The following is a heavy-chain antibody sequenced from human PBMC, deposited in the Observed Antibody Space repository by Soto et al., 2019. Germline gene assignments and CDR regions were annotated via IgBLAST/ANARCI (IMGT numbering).Heavy chain of an antibody. CDR3: AKDMRGGYNQPIDY. D-gene: IGHD5-12*01. CDR1: GFTFDDYA. CDR2: ISWNSGSI. Sequence: GGSLRLSCAASGFTFDDYAMHWVRQAPGKGLEWVSGISWNSGSIGYADSVKGRFTISRDNAKNSLYLQMNSLRAEDTALYYCAKDMRGGYNQPIDYWGQGTLVTVSS. V-gene: IGHV3-9*01. J-gene: IGHJ4*02.